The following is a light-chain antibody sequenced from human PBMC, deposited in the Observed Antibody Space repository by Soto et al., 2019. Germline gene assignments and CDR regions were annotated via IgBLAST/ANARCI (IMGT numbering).Light chain of an antibody. CDR3: SSYTSSSTPTVV. CDR1: SSDVGGYNY. CDR2: DVS. V-gene: IGLV2-14*01. Sequence: QSALTQPASVSGSPGQSITISCTGTSSDVGGYNYVSWYQQHPGKAPKLMIYDVSNRPSGVSNRFSGSKSGNTASLTISGLQSEDEADYYCSSYTSSSTPTVVFGGGTKLTAL. J-gene: IGLJ2*01.